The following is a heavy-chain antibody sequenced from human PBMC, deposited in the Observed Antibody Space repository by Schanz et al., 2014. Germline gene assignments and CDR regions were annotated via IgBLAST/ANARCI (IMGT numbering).Heavy chain of an antibody. CDR1: GFAFSVYG. Sequence: VQLLDSGGGLVQPGGSLRLSCAASGFAFSVYGMHWVRQAPGKGPEWVAVIWSDGSGKYYADSVKGRFTVFRDNSKRTLYLEINDPRAEDTAVYYCAKDSCSSTTCYGYGMDVWGQGSTVTVSS. D-gene: IGHD2-2*01. CDR3: AKDSCSSTTCYGYGMDV. J-gene: IGHJ6*02. V-gene: IGHV3-33*06. CDR2: IWSDGSGK.